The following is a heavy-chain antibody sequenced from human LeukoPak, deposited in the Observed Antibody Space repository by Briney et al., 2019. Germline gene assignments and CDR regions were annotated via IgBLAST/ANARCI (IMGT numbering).Heavy chain of an antibody. V-gene: IGHV4-34*01. CDR1: GGSFSGYY. Sequence: SETLSLTCAVYGGSFSGYYWSWIRQPPGKGLEWIGEINHSGSTNYNPSLKSRVTISVDTSKNQFSLKLSSVTSADTAVYYCARGQYNLFDPGGQGTLVTVSS. CDR3: ARGQYNLFDP. J-gene: IGHJ5*02. CDR2: INHSGST.